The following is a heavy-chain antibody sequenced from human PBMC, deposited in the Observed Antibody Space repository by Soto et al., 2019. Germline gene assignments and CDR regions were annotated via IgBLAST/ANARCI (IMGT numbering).Heavy chain of an antibody. J-gene: IGHJ3*02. D-gene: IGHD2-15*01. CDR1: GFTFSSYW. V-gene: IGHV3-74*01. CDR2: INGDGSST. Sequence: GGSLRLSCAASGFTFSSYWMHWVRQAPGKGLIWVSRINGDGSSTSYADSVKGRFTISIDNAKNTLYLQMNSLRAEDTAVYYCARGGMPAGFDIWGQGTVVTVSS. CDR3: ARGGMPAGFDI.